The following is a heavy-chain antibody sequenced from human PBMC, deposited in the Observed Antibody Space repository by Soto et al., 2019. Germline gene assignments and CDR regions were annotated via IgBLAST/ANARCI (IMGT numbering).Heavy chain of an antibody. Sequence: SETLSLTCTVSGGSISSGGYYWSWIRQHPGKGLEWIGYIYYSGSTYYNPSLKSRVTISVETSKNQFSLKLSSVTAADTAVYYCAREGIIAARNNWFDPWGQGTLVTVSS. J-gene: IGHJ5*02. CDR2: IYYSGST. D-gene: IGHD6-6*01. CDR1: GGSISSGGYY. V-gene: IGHV4-31*03. CDR3: AREGIIAARNNWFDP.